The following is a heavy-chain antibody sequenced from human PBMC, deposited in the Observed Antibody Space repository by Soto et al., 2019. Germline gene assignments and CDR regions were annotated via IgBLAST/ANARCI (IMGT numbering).Heavy chain of an antibody. J-gene: IGHJ6*02. Sequence: PGGSLRLSCAASGFTFSSYWMSWVRQAPGKGLEWVSAIRGSGGSTYYADSVKGRFAISRDNAKNTLYLQMNSLRAEDTAVYYCATTPRLVYGMDVWGQGTTVTVSS. D-gene: IGHD3-9*01. CDR1: GFTFSSYW. CDR2: IRGSGGST. CDR3: ATTPRLVYGMDV. V-gene: IGHV3-23*01.